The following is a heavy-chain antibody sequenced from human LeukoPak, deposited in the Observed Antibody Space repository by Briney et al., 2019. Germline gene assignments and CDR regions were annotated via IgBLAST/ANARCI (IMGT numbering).Heavy chain of an antibody. CDR3: ARDSGADRRYFDL. Sequence: GGSLRLSCAASGFTFNSYLMNWVRQAPGKGLVWVPRIDGYGTTTSYEDSVQGRFTISRDNAKNTLYLQMNSLRAEDTAVYYCARDSGADRRYFDLWGRGTLVTVSS. J-gene: IGHJ2*01. CDR2: IDGYGTTT. V-gene: IGHV3-74*01. CDR1: GFTFNSYL. D-gene: IGHD7-27*01.